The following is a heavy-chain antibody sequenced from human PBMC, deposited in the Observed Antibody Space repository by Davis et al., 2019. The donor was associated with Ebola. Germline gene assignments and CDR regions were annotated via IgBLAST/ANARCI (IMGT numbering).Heavy chain of an antibody. J-gene: IGHJ4*02. V-gene: IGHV4-59*01. CDR3: ARAIGYDSSGYYYRGFDY. D-gene: IGHD3-22*01. Sequence: SETLSLTCTVSGGSINSDYRSWIRQPPGKGLEWIGYIYDSGSTNYNPSLKSRVTISVDTSKNQVSLKLRSVTAADTAVYYCARAIGYDSSGYYYRGFDYWGQGTLVTVSS. CDR2: IYDSGST. CDR1: GGSINSDY.